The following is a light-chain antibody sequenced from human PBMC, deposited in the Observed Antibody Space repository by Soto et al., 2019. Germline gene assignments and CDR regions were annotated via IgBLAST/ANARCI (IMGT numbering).Light chain of an antibody. V-gene: IGKV3-15*01. CDR3: QQYGSSIT. J-gene: IGKJ5*01. CDR2: GAS. CDR1: QNVGNN. Sequence: EIVMTQSPATLSVSPGERANLSCRASQNVGNNLVWYQQKPGQAPRLLIYGASTRATGIPARFSGSGSGTEFTLTISSLQSEDFAVYYCQQYGSSITFDQGTRLEIK.